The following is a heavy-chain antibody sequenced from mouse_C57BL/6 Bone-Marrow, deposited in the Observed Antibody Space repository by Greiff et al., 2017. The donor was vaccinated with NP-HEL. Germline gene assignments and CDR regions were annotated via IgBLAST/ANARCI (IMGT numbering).Heavy chain of an antibody. CDR3: ARSDYYGYDEAY. Sequence: QVQLQQPGAELVKPGASVKLSCKASGYTFTSYWMHWVKQRPGQGLEWIGMIHPTSGSTNYNEKFKSKATLTVDKSSSTAYMQLSSLTSEDSAVFYCARSDYYGYDEAYWGQGTLVTVSA. CDR1: GYTFTSYW. CDR2: IHPTSGST. V-gene: IGHV1-64*01. D-gene: IGHD2-2*01. J-gene: IGHJ3*01.